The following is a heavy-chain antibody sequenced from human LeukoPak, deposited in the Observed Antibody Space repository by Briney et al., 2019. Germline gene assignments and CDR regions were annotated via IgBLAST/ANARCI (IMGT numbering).Heavy chain of an antibody. V-gene: IGHV4-39*01. CDR1: GGSISSSRDY. Sequence: PSETLSLXCTVSGGSISSSRDYWGWIRQPPGKGLEWIGSIYYSGITYYNPSLKSRVTISVDTSKNQFSLKLSSVTAADTAVYYCARHVEIAVAGPIDYWGQGTLVTVSS. CDR3: ARHVEIAVAGPIDY. D-gene: IGHD6-19*01. J-gene: IGHJ4*02. CDR2: IYYSGIT.